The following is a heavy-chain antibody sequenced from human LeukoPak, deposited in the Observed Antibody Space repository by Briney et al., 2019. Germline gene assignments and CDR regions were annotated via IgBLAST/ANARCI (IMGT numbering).Heavy chain of an antibody. CDR3: ARDRLTSGSYFFDY. Sequence: GGSLRLSCAASAFTFSDYSMNWVRQAPGKELEWISYISGRSSTIYHADSVRGRFTISRDNAKNSMYLQMNSLRAEDTAVYYCARDRLTSGSYFFDYWGQGTLVTVSS. V-gene: IGHV3-48*01. J-gene: IGHJ4*02. CDR2: ISGRSSTI. D-gene: IGHD1-26*01. CDR1: AFTFSDYS.